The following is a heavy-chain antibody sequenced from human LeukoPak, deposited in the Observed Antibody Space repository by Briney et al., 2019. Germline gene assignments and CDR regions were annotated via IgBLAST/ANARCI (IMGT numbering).Heavy chain of an antibody. Sequence: GGSLRLSCAASGFTFSSYAMSWVRQAPGKGLEWVSAISGSGGSTYYADSVKGRFTISRDNSKNTLYLQMNSLRAEDMAVYYCAKEYYDSSGYYYGYFQHWGQGTLVTVSS. J-gene: IGHJ1*01. CDR3: AKEYYDSSGYYYGYFQH. CDR1: GFTFSSYA. D-gene: IGHD3-22*01. V-gene: IGHV3-23*01. CDR2: ISGSGGST.